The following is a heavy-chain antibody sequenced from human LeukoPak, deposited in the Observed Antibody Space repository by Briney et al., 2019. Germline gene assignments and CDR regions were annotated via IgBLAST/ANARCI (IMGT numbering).Heavy chain of an antibody. D-gene: IGHD2-21*02. J-gene: IGHJ5*02. CDR1: GFTFKNAW. V-gene: IGHV3-15*01. CDR3: TTAGRHIVVVTSIRIRVDP. CDR2: IKSHSDGGTT. Sequence: GGSLRLSCTASGFTFKNAWMSWVRQAPGEGLQWIGRIKSHSDGGTTDYATPVKGRFTISRDDSKSTVYLQMNSLKTDDTAVYYCTTAGRHIVVVTSIRIRVDPWGQGTLVTVSS.